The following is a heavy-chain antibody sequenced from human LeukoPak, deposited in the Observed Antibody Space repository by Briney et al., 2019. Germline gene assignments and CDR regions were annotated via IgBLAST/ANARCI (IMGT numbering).Heavy chain of an antibody. V-gene: IGHV3-23*01. CDR1: GFTFSSYA. CDR3: AKDRGATDYLNWFDP. J-gene: IGHJ5*02. CDR2: ISGSGGST. D-gene: IGHD4-11*01. Sequence: PGGSLRLSCAASGFTFSSYAMSWVRQAPGKGLEWVSDISGSGGSTYYADSVKGRFTISRDNSKNTLYLQMNSLRAEDTAVYYCAKDRGATDYLNWFDPWGQGTLVTVSS.